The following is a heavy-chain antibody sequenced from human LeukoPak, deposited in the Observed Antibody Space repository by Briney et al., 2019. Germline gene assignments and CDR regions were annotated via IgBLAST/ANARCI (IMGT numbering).Heavy chain of an antibody. CDR1: GFTFSSYW. V-gene: IGHV3-7*01. J-gene: IGHJ6*02. Sequence: GGSLRLSCAASGFTFSSYWMSWVRQAPGKGLEWVANIKQDGSEKYYVDSVKGRFTISRDNAKNSLYLQMNSLRAEDTAVYYCARDRLVMGTAGIQLWFPPYYYYGMDVWGQGTTVTVSS. CDR3: ARDRLVMGTAGIQLWFPPYYYYGMDV. CDR2: IKQDGSEK. D-gene: IGHD5-18*01.